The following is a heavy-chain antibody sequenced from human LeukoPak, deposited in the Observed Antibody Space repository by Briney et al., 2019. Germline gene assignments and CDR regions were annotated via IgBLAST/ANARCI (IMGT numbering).Heavy chain of an antibody. CDR3: ARDNHKWSLDY. Sequence: ASVKVSCKASGYTFSSYYVHWVRQAPGQGLEWMGRIMPSGGSTIYAQKLQGRVTVTSDTSTSTVYLEVSSLRSEDTAVYCCARDNHKWSLDYWGQGALVTVSS. CDR2: IMPSGGST. V-gene: IGHV1-46*04. D-gene: IGHD1-14*01. CDR1: GYTFSSYY. J-gene: IGHJ4*02.